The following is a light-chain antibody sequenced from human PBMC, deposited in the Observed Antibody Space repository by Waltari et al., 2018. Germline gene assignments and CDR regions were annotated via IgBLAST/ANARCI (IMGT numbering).Light chain of an antibody. V-gene: IGKV3-20*01. Sequence: EIVLTQSPGTASLSPGERVTLSCRASQSVGSSSLDWYQQKPGQAPRLVISRACRRATVIPDRFSGSGSGTDFSLTISRLEPEDFAVYYCQQHGTLPATFGQGTKVEIK. J-gene: IGKJ1*01. CDR2: RAC. CDR3: QQHGTLPAT. CDR1: QSVGSSS.